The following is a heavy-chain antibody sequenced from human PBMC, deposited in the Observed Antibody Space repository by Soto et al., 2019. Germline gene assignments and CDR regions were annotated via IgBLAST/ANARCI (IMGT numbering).Heavy chain of an antibody. V-gene: IGHV1-18*01. J-gene: IGHJ4*02. CDR2: ISAYNGNT. CDR1: GYTFTSYG. Sequence: ASVKVSCKASGYTFTSYGISWVRQAPGQGLEWMGWISAYNGNTNYAQKLQGRVTITRDTSASTAYMELSSLRSEDTAVYYCARDLAKQQLGTPGYWGQGTLVTVSS. D-gene: IGHD6-13*01. CDR3: ARDLAKQQLGTPGY.